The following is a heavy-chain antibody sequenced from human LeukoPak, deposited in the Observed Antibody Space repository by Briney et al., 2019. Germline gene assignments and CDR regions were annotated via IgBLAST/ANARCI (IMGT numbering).Heavy chain of an antibody. CDR3: AKRGYSYGVFDY. Sequence: ASVKVSCKASGYTFTSYDIHWVRQATGQGLEWMGWVNPNSGNTGYAQKFQGRVIMTRNTSISTAYMEVSSLRSEDTAVYYCAKRGYSYGVFDYWGQGTLVTVSS. CDR1: GYTFTSYD. CDR2: VNPNSGNT. J-gene: IGHJ4*02. V-gene: IGHV1-8*01. D-gene: IGHD5-18*01.